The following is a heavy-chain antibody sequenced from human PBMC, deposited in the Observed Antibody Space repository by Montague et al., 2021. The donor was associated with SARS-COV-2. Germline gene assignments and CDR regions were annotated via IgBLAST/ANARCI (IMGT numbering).Heavy chain of an antibody. J-gene: IGHJ6*02. V-gene: IGHV4-39*07. CDR1: GGSISSSYYY. CDR3: ARDDIVLQGVTKGMDV. Sequence: SETLSLTCTVSGGSISSSYYYWGWIRQPPGKGLEWIGNMYYSGSTYYNPSLNSRVTISIDTSKHHFSLKLGSVTAADTAVYYCARDDIVLQGVTKGMDVWGQGTTVTASS. CDR2: MYYSGST. D-gene: IGHD3-10*01.